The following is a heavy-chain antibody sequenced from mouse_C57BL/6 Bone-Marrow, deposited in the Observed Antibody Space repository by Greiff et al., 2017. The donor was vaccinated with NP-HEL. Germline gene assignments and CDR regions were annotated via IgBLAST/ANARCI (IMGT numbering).Heavy chain of an antibody. J-gene: IGHJ3*01. V-gene: IGHV1-81*01. Sequence: VQLQQSGAELARPGASVKLSCKASGYTFTSYGISWVKQRPGQGLEWIGEIYPRSGNTYYNEKLKGKATLTADKYSSTAYMKLRSLISEDSAVYFCARYGIGWFAYWGQGNVVTVSA. D-gene: IGHD1-1*01. CDR2: IYPRSGNT. CDR1: GYTFTSYG. CDR3: ARYGIGWFAY.